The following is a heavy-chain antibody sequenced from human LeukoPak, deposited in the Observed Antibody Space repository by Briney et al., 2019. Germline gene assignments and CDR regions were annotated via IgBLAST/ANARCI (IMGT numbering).Heavy chain of an antibody. J-gene: IGHJ4*02. D-gene: IGHD3-22*01. V-gene: IGHV1-46*01. CDR1: GYTFTSYY. CDR2: INPSGGST. CDR3: ARAIQDTMIVVVITPLDY. Sequence: ASVKVSCKASGYTFTSYYMHWVRQAPGQGLEWMGIINPSGGSTSYAQKFQGRVTMTRDTSTSTVYMELSSLRSEDTAVCYCARAIQDTMIVVVITPLDYWGQGTLVTVSS.